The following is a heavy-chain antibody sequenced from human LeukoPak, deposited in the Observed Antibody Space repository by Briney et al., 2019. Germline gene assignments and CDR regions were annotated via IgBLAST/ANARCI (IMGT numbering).Heavy chain of an antibody. Sequence: SETLSLTCSVSDGSINSYYWNWIRRPPGKGLEWIGYTYYNGNTNYSPSLESRVTMSVDTSKNLFSLKVSSVTAADTAVYYCARGRSNYYGMDVWGQGTTVTVSS. D-gene: IGHD1-26*01. CDR1: DGSINSYY. V-gene: IGHV4-59*01. J-gene: IGHJ6*02. CDR3: ARGRSNYYGMDV. CDR2: TYYNGNT.